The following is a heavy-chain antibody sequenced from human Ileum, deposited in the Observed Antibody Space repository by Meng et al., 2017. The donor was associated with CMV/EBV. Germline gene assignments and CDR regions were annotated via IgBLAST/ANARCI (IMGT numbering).Heavy chain of an antibody. J-gene: IGHJ4*02. D-gene: IGHD2-2*02. CDR2: IYYSGST. CDR1: GGSISSYY. CDR3: ATGSCSSTSCYNFDY. V-gene: IGHV4-59*01. Sequence: SETLSLTFTVSGGSISSYYWSWIRQPPGKGLEWIGYIYYSGSTNYNPSLKSRVTISVDTSKNQFSLKLSSVTAADTAVYYCATGSCSSTSCYNFDYWGQGTMVTVSS.